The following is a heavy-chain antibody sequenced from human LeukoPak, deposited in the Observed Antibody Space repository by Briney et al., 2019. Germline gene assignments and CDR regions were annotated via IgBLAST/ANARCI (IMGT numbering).Heavy chain of an antibody. Sequence: GGSLRLSCAASGFTFSDYGMHWVRQAPGKGLDWVAFMRYDGSSKYYADSVKGRFTISRDNSKNTLSLQMNSLRAEDTAVYYCAKTANWNGDAFDIWGRGTMVTVSS. D-gene: IGHD1-1*01. V-gene: IGHV3-30*02. CDR3: AKTANWNGDAFDI. CDR1: GFTFSDYG. J-gene: IGHJ3*02. CDR2: MRYDGSSK.